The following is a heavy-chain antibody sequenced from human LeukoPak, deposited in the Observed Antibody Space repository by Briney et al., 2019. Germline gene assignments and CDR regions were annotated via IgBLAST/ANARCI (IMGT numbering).Heavy chain of an antibody. D-gene: IGHD3-22*01. Sequence: PGGSLRLSCAASGFTFSSYGMHWVRQAPGKGLEWVAFIRYDGSNKYYADSVKGRFTISRDNSKNTLYLQMNSLRAEDTAVYYCAKGSPTYYYDSSGYSYYFDYWGQGTLVTVSS. V-gene: IGHV3-30*02. CDR2: IRYDGSNK. J-gene: IGHJ4*02. CDR3: AKGSPTYYYDSSGYSYYFDY. CDR1: GFTFSSYG.